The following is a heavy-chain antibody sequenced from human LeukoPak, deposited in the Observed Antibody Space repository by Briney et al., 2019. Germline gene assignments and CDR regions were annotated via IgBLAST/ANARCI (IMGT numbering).Heavy chain of an antibody. J-gene: IGHJ4*02. CDR1: GYTFTSYY. CDR3: ARVPGASGWPYYFDY. CDR2: INPSGGST. D-gene: IGHD6-19*01. V-gene: IGHV1-46*01. Sequence: ASVKVSCKASGYTFTSYYMHWVRQAPGQELEWMGIINPSGGSTSYAQKFQGRVTMTRDTSTSTIYMELSSLRSEDTAVYYCARVPGASGWPYYFDYWGQGTVVTVSS.